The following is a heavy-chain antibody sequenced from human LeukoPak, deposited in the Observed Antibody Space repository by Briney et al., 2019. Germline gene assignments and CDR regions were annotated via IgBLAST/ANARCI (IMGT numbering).Heavy chain of an antibody. D-gene: IGHD1-26*01. CDR1: GGTFSSYA. CDR3: ARSYRGAYSP. J-gene: IGHJ5*02. Sequence: GASVKVSCKASGGTFSSYAINWVRQAPGQGLEWMGGIIPIFGTANYAQKFQGRVTITADESTSTAYMELSSLRPEDTAVYYCARSYRGAYSPWGQGTLVTVSS. CDR2: IIPIFGTA. V-gene: IGHV1-69*13.